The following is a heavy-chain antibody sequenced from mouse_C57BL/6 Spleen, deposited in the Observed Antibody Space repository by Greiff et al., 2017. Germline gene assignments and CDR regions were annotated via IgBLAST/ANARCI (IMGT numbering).Heavy chain of an antibody. Sequence: DVKLVESGGGLVQPGESLKLSCESNEYEFPSHDMSWVRKTPEKRLELVAAINSDGGSTYYPDTMERRFIISRDNTKKTLYLQMSSLRSEDTALYYCARQGGYGGAMDYWGQGTSVTVSS. D-gene: IGHD2-2*01. CDR1: EYEFPSHD. J-gene: IGHJ4*01. V-gene: IGHV5-2*01. CDR3: ARQGGYGGAMDY. CDR2: INSDGGST.